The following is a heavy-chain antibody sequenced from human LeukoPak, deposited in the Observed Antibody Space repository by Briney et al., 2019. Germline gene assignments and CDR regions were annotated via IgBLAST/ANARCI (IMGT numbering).Heavy chain of an antibody. V-gene: IGHV3-21*05. D-gene: IGHD3-3*01. J-gene: IGHJ4*02. CDR3: AVGCWSGKRFDY. Sequence: GGSLRLSCAASGFTFSSYGMSWVRQARGKWLEWVSYISSSSIYIYYADSVKGRFTISRDNPKNTLYLQMNSLRAEDTAVYYCAVGCWSGKRFDYWGQGTLVTVSS. CDR1: GFTFSSYG. CDR2: ISSSSIYI.